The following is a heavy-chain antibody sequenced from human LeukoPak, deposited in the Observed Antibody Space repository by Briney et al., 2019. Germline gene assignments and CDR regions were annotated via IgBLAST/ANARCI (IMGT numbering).Heavy chain of an antibody. J-gene: IGHJ4*02. V-gene: IGHV4-39*07. CDR3: ARDLQTGNFDY. CDR1: GGSISSSSYY. Sequence: PSETLSLTCTVSGGSISSSSYYWGWIRQPPGKGLEWIGSIYYSGSTYYNPSLKSRVTISVDTSKNQFSLKLSSVTAADTAVYYCARDLQTGNFDYWGQGTLVTVSS. CDR2: IYYSGST.